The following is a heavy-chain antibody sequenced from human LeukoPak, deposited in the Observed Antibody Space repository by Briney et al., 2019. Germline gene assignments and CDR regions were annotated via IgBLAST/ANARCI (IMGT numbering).Heavy chain of an antibody. CDR1: GFTVSSNY. CDR3: TGSSGYYYDY. D-gene: IGHD3-22*01. J-gene: IGHJ4*02. Sequence: SGGSLRLSCAASGFTVSSNYMTWVRQAPGKGLEWVSVIYKNAITFHADTVKGRFTISRDNAKNSLYLQMNSLKTEDTAVYYCTGSSGYYYDYWGQGTLVTVSS. V-gene: IGHV3-53*01. CDR2: IYKNAIT.